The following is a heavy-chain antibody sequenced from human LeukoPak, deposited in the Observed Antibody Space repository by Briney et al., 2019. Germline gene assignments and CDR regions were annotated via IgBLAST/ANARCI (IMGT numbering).Heavy chain of an antibody. D-gene: IGHD6-19*01. CDR3: ARHASVDGNWPRPLDY. Sequence: PSDTLSLTCTLSGHSISSSNYYWGWIRQPPGKGLEWIGNIYYSERTYYMRSLTTRLPLSVDTSKNQFALKLPSVPAADTAVYYCARHASVDGNWPRPLDYWGQGSLVTVSS. CDR2: IYYSERT. V-gene: IGHV4-39*01. CDR1: GHSISSSNYY. J-gene: IGHJ4*02.